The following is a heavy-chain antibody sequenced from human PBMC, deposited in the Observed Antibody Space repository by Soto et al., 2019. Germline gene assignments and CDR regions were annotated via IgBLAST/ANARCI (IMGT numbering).Heavy chain of an antibody. V-gene: IGHV1-46*01. CDR1: GYTFTNYY. D-gene: IGHD2-8*01. J-gene: IGHJ5*01. CDR3: ARLIGNSWLDS. Sequence: ASVKVSCKTSGYTFTNYYMHWVRQAPGQGLEWMGIIKCSGGETTYAQRFLGRVTMTSDTSNNQVSLHLDSVTPDDTAVYYCARLIGNSWLDSWGQGTPVTVSS. CDR2: IKCSGGET.